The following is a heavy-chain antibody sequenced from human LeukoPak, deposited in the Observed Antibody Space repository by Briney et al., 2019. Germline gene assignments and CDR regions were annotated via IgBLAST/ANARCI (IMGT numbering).Heavy chain of an antibody. J-gene: IGHJ1*01. CDR2: ISGSGGGT. D-gene: IGHD3-16*01. CDR1: GFTFSNSA. Sequence: GGSLRLSCAASGFTFSNSAMSWVRQAPGKGLEWVSAISGSGGGTYYADSVKGRFTISRDNSKNTLYLQMNSLRADDTAIYYCAKDDAWGRFYHWGQGTLVTVSS. CDR3: AKDDAWGRFYH. V-gene: IGHV3-23*01.